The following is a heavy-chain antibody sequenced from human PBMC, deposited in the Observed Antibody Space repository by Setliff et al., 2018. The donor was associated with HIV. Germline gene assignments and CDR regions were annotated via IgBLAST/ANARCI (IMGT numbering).Heavy chain of an antibody. Sequence: GASVKVSCKTSGGTFSSYGISWVRQAPGQGLEWMGGIIPMFGTGFYAQKFQGRVTITTDESRNTAYMELSSLSSEDTAVFYCARVGHSSSYHYYGMDVWGQGTTVTVS. J-gene: IGHJ6*02. D-gene: IGHD6-13*01. V-gene: IGHV1-69*05. CDR1: GGTFSSYG. CDR3: ARVGHSSSYHYYGMDV. CDR2: IIPMFGTG.